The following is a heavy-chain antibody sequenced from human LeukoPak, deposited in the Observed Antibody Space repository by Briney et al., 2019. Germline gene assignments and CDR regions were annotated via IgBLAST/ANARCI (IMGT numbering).Heavy chain of an antibody. CDR2: IYYSGDT. V-gene: IGHV4-59*01. CDR3: AANSADYNTLGSSYKV. Sequence: SETLSLTCTVSDGSISGYSWSWIRQPPGKGLEWIGYIYYSGDTNYNPSLKSRVTLSLDISRNQLSLQLTSVTTADTAVYYCAANSADYNTLGSSYKVWGQGTLVTVSS. CDR1: DGSISGYS. D-gene: IGHD3-10*01. J-gene: IGHJ4*02.